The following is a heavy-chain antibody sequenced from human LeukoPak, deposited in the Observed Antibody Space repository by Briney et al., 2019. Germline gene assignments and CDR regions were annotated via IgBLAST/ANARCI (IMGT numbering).Heavy chain of an antibody. V-gene: IGHV3-53*01. CDR1: GFIVSKTY. CDR3: ASLARDY. CDR2: IHNDGST. J-gene: IGHJ4*01. Sequence: PGGSLRLSCAASGFIVSKTYMTWVRQAPGKGLEWVSVIHNDGSTYYADSVKGRFTVSRDNSKNMLFLRMNSLRVEDTAVYFCASLARDYWGQGTLVSVSS. D-gene: IGHD3-3*02.